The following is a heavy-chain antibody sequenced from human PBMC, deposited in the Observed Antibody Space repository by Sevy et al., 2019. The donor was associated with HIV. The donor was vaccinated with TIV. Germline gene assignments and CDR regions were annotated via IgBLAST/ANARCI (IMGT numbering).Heavy chain of an antibody. D-gene: IGHD1-1*01. CDR2: LKSKASGGTL. Sequence: GGSLRLSCAASGFTFGDYAMNWVRQAPGKGLEWVAFLKSKASGGTLHHAASVQGRFTISRDDSKNIAYLQMNDLKTEDTAVYYCTRWKGDQYIFDYWGQGALVTVPQ. CDR1: GFTFGDYA. V-gene: IGHV3-49*04. J-gene: IGHJ4*02. CDR3: TRWKGDQYIFDY.